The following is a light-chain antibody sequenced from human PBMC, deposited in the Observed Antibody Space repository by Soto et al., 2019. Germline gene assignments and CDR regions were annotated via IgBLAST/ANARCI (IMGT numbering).Light chain of an antibody. CDR3: CSYAGSSTFGVL. Sequence: QAARTQPASVSGSPGQSITISCTGTSSDVGSYILVSWYQQHPGKAPKLIIYEATARPSGVSNRFSGSKSGNTASLTISGLQAEDEADYYCCSYAGSSTFGVLFGGGTQLT. CDR2: EAT. J-gene: IGLJ2*01. V-gene: IGLV2-23*02. CDR1: SSDVGSYIL.